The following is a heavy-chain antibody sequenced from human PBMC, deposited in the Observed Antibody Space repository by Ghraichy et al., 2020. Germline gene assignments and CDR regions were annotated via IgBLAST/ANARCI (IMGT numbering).Heavy chain of an antibody. D-gene: IGHD5-18*01. J-gene: IGHJ4*02. CDR1: GFTFDDYA. CDR3: AKASGYSYGHPFDY. V-gene: IGHV3-9*01. CDR2: ISWNSGSI. Sequence: GGSLRLSCAASGFTFDDYAMHWVRQAPGKGLEWVSGISWNSGSIGYADSVKGRFTISRDNAKNSLYLQINSLRAEDTALYYCAKASGYSYGHPFDYWGQGTLVTVSS.